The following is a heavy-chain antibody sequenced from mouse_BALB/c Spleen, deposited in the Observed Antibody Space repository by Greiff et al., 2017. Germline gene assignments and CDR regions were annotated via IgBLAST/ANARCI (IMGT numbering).Heavy chain of an antibody. V-gene: IGHV14-3*02. CDR3: ALTTVMDY. Sequence: VQLQQSGAELVKPGASVKLSCTASGFNIKDTYMHWVKQRPEQGLEWIGRIDPANGNTKYDPKFQGKATITADTSSNTAYLQLSSLTSEDTAVYYLALTTVMDYWGQGTSGTVSS. J-gene: IGHJ4*01. CDR2: IDPANGNT. CDR1: GFNIKDTY. D-gene: IGHD2-1*01.